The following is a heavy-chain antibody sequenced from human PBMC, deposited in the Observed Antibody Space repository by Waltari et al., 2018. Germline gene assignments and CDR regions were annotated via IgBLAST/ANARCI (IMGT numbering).Heavy chain of an antibody. J-gene: IGHJ4*02. Sequence: QVQLQESGPGLVKPSGTLSLTCAVSGGSIGRHNWWSWVRQSPGQGLEWIGEIYHIGSPNYNPSLKSRVTISVDKSKNQFSLTLSSVTAADTAMYYCARARGEYDFWNGYNDQWGQGTLVTVTS. CDR2: IYHIGSP. CDR1: GGSIGRHNW. CDR3: ARARGEYDFWNGYNDQ. V-gene: IGHV4-4*02. D-gene: IGHD3-3*01.